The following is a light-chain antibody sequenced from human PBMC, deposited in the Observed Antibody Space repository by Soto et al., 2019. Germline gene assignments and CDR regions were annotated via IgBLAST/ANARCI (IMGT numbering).Light chain of an antibody. Sequence: EIVLTQSPGTLSLSPGERATLSCRASQSVSSNFLAWYQQKPGQAPRLLIYGASTRATGLPDRFSGSGSGTDFTLTVSRLEPEDFAVYYCQQYNSSPRTFGQGTKVEIK. J-gene: IGKJ1*01. CDR2: GAS. CDR1: QSVSSNF. V-gene: IGKV3-20*01. CDR3: QQYNSSPRT.